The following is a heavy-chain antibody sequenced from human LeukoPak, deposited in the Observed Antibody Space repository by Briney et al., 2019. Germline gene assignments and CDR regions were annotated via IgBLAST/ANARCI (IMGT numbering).Heavy chain of an antibody. Sequence: PGGSLRLSCAASGFTLTRDAIGWVRPAPERGREWVSAISGRGGSTYYADSVKGRFTISRDNSKNTLYLQMDSLRAEDTAVYYCAKDVRGVVPAAIGRTFDIWGQGTMVTVSS. D-gene: IGHD2-2*01. CDR2: ISGRGGST. V-gene: IGHV3-23*01. CDR3: AKDVRGVVPAAIGRTFDI. CDR1: GFTLTRDA. J-gene: IGHJ3*02.